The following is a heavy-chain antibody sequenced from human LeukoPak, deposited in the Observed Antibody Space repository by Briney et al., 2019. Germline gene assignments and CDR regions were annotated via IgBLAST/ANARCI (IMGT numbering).Heavy chain of an antibody. Sequence: GGSLILSGGASGFSFSSYGMSWVRQGPGKGLGWVSAISGSGGSTYYADSVKGRFTISRDNSKNTLYLQVNSLRAEDTAIYSCAKNYDSSGYYFFDFDFWGQGTLVNVSS. CDR1: GFSFSSYG. D-gene: IGHD3-22*01. CDR2: ISGSGGST. V-gene: IGHV3-23*01. CDR3: AKNYDSSGYYFFDFDF. J-gene: IGHJ4*02.